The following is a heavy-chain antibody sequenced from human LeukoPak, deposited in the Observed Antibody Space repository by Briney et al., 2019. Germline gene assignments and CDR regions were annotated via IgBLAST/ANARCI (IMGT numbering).Heavy chain of an antibody. CDR2: IYYSGST. D-gene: IGHD3-10*01. Sequence: PSETLSLTCTVSGGSISSSSYYWGWIHQPPGKGLEWIGSIYYSGSTYYSPSLKSRVTISVDTSKNQFSLKLSSVTAADTAVYYCAREPGYYGSGSYPSSPPLDYWGQGTLVTVSS. CDR1: GGSISSSSYY. CDR3: AREPGYYGSGSYPSSPPLDY. J-gene: IGHJ4*02. V-gene: IGHV4-39*07.